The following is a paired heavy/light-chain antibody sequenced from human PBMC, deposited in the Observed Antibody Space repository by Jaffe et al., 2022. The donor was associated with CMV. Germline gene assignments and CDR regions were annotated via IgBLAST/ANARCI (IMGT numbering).Heavy chain of an antibody. Sequence: EVQLLESGGGLVQPGGSLRLSCAASGFSFSTYAMIWVRQAPGKGLEWVSAISGSGGSTYNADSVKGRFIISRDNLKNTLYLQMNSLRVEDTAVYYCAKRGDYCSGGSCYRGRLDSWGQGTRVTVSS. J-gene: IGHJ5*01. CDR3: AKRGDYCSGGSCYRGRLDS. CDR1: GFSFSTYA. V-gene: IGHV3-23*01. CDR2: ISGSGGST. D-gene: IGHD2-15*01.
Light chain of an antibody. CDR2: STS. CDR3: QQYDTSPSYT. Sequence: EIVLTQSPGTLSLSPGERATLSCRASQGLSGSYLAWYQQKPGQAPRLLIYSTSNRATGIPDRFSGSGSGTDFTLTISRLEPEDFAVYYCQQYDTSPSYTFGQGTKLEIK. J-gene: IGKJ2*01. CDR1: QGLSGSY. V-gene: IGKV3-20*01.